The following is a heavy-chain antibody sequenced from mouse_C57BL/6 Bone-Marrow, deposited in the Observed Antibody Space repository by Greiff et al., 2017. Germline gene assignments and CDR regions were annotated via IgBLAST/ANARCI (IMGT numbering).Heavy chain of an antibody. CDR2: INPSTGGT. J-gene: IGHJ1*03. V-gene: IGHV1-42*01. CDR3: AITGGYFDV. Sequence: VQLQQSGPELVKPGASVKISCKASGYSFTGYYMNWVKQSPEQSLEWIGEINPSTGGTTYNQKFKAKATLTVDKSSSTAYMQLKGLTSEDAAVYYCAITGGYFDVWGTGTTVTVFS. D-gene: IGHD4-1*01. CDR1: GYSFTGYY.